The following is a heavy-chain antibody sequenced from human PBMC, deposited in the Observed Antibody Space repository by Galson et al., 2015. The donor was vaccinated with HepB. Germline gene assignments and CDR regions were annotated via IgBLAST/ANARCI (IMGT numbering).Heavy chain of an antibody. CDR3: AKGAYMSSYSLYGMDA. J-gene: IGHJ6*02. CDR1: GFRFNIYD. V-gene: IGHV3-23*01. Sequence: SLRLSCAASGFRFNIYDMSWVRQAPGKGLEWVSGITNSGGRRYYAEPGKGRFTISRDNSKNTVFLQMRSLRAEDTAIYYCAKGAYMSSYSLYGMDAWGQGTTVIVSS. CDR2: ITNSGGRR. D-gene: IGHD6-6*01.